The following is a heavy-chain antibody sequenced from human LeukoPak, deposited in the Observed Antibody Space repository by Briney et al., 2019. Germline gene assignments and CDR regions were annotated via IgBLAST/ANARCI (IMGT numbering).Heavy chain of an antibody. D-gene: IGHD6-19*01. V-gene: IGHV3-43*02. Sequence: GGSLRLSCAASGFTFDDYAMHWVRQAPGKGLEWVSLISGDGGSTSYADSVKSRFTISRDNSKNSLYLQMNSLRTEDTALYQGAKDRGWYDYWGQGTLVTVSS. J-gene: IGHJ4*02. CDR3: AKDRGWYDY. CDR1: GFTFDDYA. CDR2: ISGDGGST.